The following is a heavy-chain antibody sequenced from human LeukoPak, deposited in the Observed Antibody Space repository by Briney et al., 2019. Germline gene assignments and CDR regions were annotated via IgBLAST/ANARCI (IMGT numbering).Heavy chain of an antibody. V-gene: IGHV4-34*01. CDR1: GDSLNDYF. CDR3: ARPLPAALRWFDP. CDR2: INHSGST. Sequence: SETLSLTCAVYGDSLNDYFWSWFRQPPGKGLEWIGEINHSGSTNYNPSLKSRVTVSMDTSKNQFSLKLSSVTAADTAVYYCARPLPAALRWFDPWGQGTLVTVSS. J-gene: IGHJ5*02. D-gene: IGHD2-2*01.